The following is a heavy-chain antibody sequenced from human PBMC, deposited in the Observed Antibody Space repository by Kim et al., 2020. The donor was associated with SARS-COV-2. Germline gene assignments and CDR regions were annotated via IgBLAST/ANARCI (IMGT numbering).Heavy chain of an antibody. Sequence: YSPSLKSRLTITRDTSKNQVVLTMTNMDPVDTATYYCAQWSVVRAKGFDYWGQGTLVTVSS. V-gene: IGHV2-5*01. D-gene: IGHD3-10*01. CDR3: AQWSVVRAKGFDY. J-gene: IGHJ4*02.